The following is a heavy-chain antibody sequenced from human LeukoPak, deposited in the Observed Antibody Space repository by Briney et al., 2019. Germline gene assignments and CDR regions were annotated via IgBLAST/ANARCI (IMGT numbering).Heavy chain of an antibody. V-gene: IGHV3-53*05. J-gene: IGHJ4*02. Sequence: GGSLRLSCAASGFTVSSNYMSWVRQAPGKGLQWVSVIYSGGTTHYADSVKGRFTISRDNSKNMLYLQMNSLRAEDTAVYYCVKDRWVEDWGQATLVTVSS. CDR1: GFTVSSNY. CDR2: IYSGGTT. D-gene: IGHD4-23*01. CDR3: VKDRWVED.